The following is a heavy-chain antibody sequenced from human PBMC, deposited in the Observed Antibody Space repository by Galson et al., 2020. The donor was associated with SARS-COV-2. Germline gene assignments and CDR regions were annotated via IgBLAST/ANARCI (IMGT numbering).Heavy chain of an antibody. V-gene: IGHV3-23*01. CDR3: AKDRKVTTVTTYYYHGMDV. J-gene: IGHJ6*02. Sequence: GGSLRLSCAASGFTFSSYAMSWVRQAPGKGLEWVSRITGSDGTTYYADSVKGRFTISRDNSKTTLYLQMNGLRVEDTAVYHCAKDRKVTTVTTYYYHGMDVWGQGTTVTVSS. CDR2: ITGSDGTT. D-gene: IGHD4-17*01. CDR1: GFTFSSYA.